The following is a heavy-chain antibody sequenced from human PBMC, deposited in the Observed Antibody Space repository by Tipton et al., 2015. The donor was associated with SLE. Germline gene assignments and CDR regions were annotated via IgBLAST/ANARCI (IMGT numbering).Heavy chain of an antibody. CDR2: ISGDSSYI. Sequence: QLVQSGAEVKKPGASVKVSCKASGYTFTSYDINWVRQATGQGLEWVSSISGDSSYIFYADSLKGRFTISRDNAKNSLFLQMNSLRAEDTAVYYCARDFWSGPSIEYFQHWGQGTLVTVSS. CDR1: GYTFTSYD. J-gene: IGHJ1*01. CDR3: ARDFWSGPSIEYFQH. D-gene: IGHD3-3*01. V-gene: IGHV3-21*01.